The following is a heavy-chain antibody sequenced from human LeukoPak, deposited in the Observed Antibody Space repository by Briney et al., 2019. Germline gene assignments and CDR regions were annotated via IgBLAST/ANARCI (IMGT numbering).Heavy chain of an antibody. CDR3: ARGKQRFDY. D-gene: IGHD6-25*01. Sequence: PSETLSLTCTVSGGYIRSYYWSWIRQPPGKGLEWIGYIYYSGSTNYNPSLKSRVTISVDTSKNQFSLKLSSVTAADTAVYYCARGKQRFDYWGQGTLVTVSS. CDR2: IYYSGST. J-gene: IGHJ4*02. V-gene: IGHV4-59*01. CDR1: GGYIRSYY.